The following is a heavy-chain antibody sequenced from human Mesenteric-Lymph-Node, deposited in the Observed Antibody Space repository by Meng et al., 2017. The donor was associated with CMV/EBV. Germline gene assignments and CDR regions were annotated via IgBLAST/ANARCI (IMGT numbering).Heavy chain of an antibody. J-gene: IGHJ4*02. CDR3: AKGGEGSLIAAAGLDY. D-gene: IGHD6-13*01. V-gene: IGHV3-30-3*01. Sequence: GESLKISCAASGFTFSSYAMHWVRQAPGKGLEWVAVISYDGSNKYYADSVKGRFTISRDNSKNTLYLQMNSLRAEDTAVYYCAKGGEGSLIAAAGLDYWGQGTLVTVSS. CDR1: GFTFSSYA. CDR2: ISYDGSNK.